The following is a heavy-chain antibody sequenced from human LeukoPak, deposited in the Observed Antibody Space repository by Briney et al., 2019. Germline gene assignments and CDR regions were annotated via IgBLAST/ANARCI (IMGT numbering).Heavy chain of an antibody. CDR2: ISYDGSNK. J-gene: IGHJ3*02. D-gene: IGHD2-15*01. Sequence: PGGSLRLSCAASGFTFSSYSMHWVRQAPGKGLEWVAVISYDGSNKYYADSVKGRFTISRDNSKNTLYLQMNSLRAEDTAVYYCARWVGSSDAFDIWGQGTMVTVSS. V-gene: IGHV3-30*03. CDR1: GFTFSSYS. CDR3: ARWVGSSDAFDI.